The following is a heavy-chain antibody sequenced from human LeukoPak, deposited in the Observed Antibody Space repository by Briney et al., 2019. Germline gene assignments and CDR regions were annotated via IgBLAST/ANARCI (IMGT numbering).Heavy chain of an antibody. D-gene: IGHD2-2*01. J-gene: IGHJ4*02. V-gene: IGHV3-21*01. CDR1: GFTFSSYS. CDR2: ISSSSSYI. CDR3: ARSIVVVPAAIPGPPDY. Sequence: GGSLRLSCAASGFTFSSYSMNWVRQAPGKGLEWVSSISSSSSYIYYADSVQGRFTISRDNAKNSLYLQMNSLRAYDTAVYYCARSIVVVPAAIPGPPDYWGQGTLVTVSS.